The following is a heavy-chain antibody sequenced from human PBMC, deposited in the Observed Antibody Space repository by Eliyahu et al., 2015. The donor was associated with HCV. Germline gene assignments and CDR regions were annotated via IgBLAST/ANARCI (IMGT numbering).Heavy chain of an antibody. CDR3: ASGGGGIAVAGTGGWFDP. J-gene: IGHJ5*02. CDR1: XGSIPXYY. CDR2: IHXSGST. Sequence: QVQLQESGPGLVKPSETLSLTCPVSXGSIPXYYWSWXRQPPGKGLEWMGYIHXSGSTNYNPSLKSRVTISVDTSKNQFSLKLTXVTAADTAVYYCASGGGGIAVAGTGGWFDPWGQGTLVTVSS. D-gene: IGHD6-19*01. V-gene: IGHV4-59*01.